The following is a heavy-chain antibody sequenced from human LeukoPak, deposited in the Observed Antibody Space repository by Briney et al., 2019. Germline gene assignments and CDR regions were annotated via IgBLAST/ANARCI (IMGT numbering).Heavy chain of an antibody. CDR2: INPSGGST. CDR3: ARATYYYEVDY. V-gene: IGHV1-46*01. D-gene: IGHD3-10*01. Sequence: PGRSLRLSCAASGFTFSSYAMHWVRQAPGKGLEWMGIINPSGGSTSYAQKFQGRVTMTRDTSTSTIYMELSNLRSEDTAVYYCARATYYYEVDYWGQGSLVTVSS. J-gene: IGHJ4*02. CDR1: GFTFSSYA.